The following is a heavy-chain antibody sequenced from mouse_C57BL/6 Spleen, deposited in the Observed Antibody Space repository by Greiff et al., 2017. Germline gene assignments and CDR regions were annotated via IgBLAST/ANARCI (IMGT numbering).Heavy chain of an antibody. V-gene: IGHV1-55*01. D-gene: IGHD1-1*01. CDR3: ARSGDGSSPAWFAY. CDR2: IYPGSGST. CDR1: GYTFTSYW. J-gene: IGHJ3*01. Sequence: VQLQQPGAELVKPGASVKMSCKASGYTFTSYWITWVKQRPGQGLEWIGDIYPGSGSTNYNEKFKSKATLTVDASSSTAYMQLSRLTSEDSAVYYCARSGDGSSPAWFAYWGQGTLVTVSA.